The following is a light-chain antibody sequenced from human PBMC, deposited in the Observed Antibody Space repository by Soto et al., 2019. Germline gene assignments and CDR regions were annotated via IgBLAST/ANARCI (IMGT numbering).Light chain of an antibody. Sequence: QSALTQPASVSGSPGQSITISCTGTSSDVGGYNYVSWYQQHPGKAPKLMISEVSNRPSGVSNRFSGSKSGNTASLTISGLQTEDEADYYCSSYTSSNTRGFGTGTKLTVL. CDR2: EVS. CDR1: SSDVGGYNY. V-gene: IGLV2-14*01. J-gene: IGLJ1*01. CDR3: SSYTSSNTRG.